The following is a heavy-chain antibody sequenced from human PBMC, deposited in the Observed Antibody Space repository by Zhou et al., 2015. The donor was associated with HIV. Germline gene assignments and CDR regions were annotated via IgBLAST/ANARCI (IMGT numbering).Heavy chain of an antibody. CDR3: AYVPAATHSLLAGGMDV. D-gene: IGHD2-2*01. V-gene: IGHV1-69*06. CDR2: IIPIFGTA. CDR1: GGTFSSYA. J-gene: IGHJ6*02. Sequence: QVQLVQSGAEVKKPGSSVKVSCKASGGTFSSYAISWVRQAPGQGLEWMGGIIPIFGTANYAQKFQGRVTITADKSTSTAYMELSSLRSEDTAVYYCAYVPAATHSLLAGGMDVWGQGTTVTVSS.